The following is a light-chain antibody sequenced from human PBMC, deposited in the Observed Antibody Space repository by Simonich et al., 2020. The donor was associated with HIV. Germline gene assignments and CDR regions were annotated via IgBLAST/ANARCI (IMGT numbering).Light chain of an antibody. CDR1: QIVSHN. V-gene: IGKV3-15*01. CDR3: QQANSFPLT. J-gene: IGKJ4*01. Sequence: VMTKSPATLSVSPGERATLSCRASQIVSHNLAWYQQKPCQSPRLLIYGASTRATGIPARFSGSGSGTDFTLTISSLQPEDFATYYCQQANSFPLTFGGGTKVEIK. CDR2: GAS.